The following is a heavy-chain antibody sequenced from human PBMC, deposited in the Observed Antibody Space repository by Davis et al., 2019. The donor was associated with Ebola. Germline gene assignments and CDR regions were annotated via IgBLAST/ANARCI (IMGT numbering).Heavy chain of an antibody. CDR2: IYYSGST. D-gene: IGHD2-2*01. J-gene: IGHJ6*02. CDR1: GGSFSGYY. CDR3: ARDHIVVVPAAIGAWNYYYYGMDV. V-gene: IGHV4-59*01. Sequence: SETLSLTCAVYGGSFSGYYWSWIRQPPGKGLEWIGYIYYSGSTNYNPSLKSRVTISVDTSKNQFSLKLSSVTAADTAVYYCARDHIVVVPAAIGAWNYYYYGMDVWGQGTTVTVSS.